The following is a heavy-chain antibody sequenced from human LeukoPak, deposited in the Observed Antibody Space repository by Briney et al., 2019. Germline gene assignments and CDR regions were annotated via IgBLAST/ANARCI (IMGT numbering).Heavy chain of an antibody. D-gene: IGHD5-18*01. CDR3: ARSTVDTVMVDY. Sequence: PGGSLRLSCAASGFTFSGSAMHWVRQASGKGLEWVGRIRSKANTYATAYAESVKGRFTISRDDSKSTAYLQMNSLKTEDTAVYYCARSTVDTVMVDYWGQGTLVTVSS. CDR1: GFTFSGSA. CDR2: IRSKANTYAT. J-gene: IGHJ4*02. V-gene: IGHV3-73*01.